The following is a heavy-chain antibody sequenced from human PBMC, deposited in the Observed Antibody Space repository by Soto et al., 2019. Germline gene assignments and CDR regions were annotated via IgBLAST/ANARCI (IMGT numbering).Heavy chain of an antibody. Sequence: PGGSLRLSCSSSVCSFSGHTMYWVRHTPGKWLEYVSAVGPDGGGAYYADSVRGRFTISRDNFKNTLSLQMSSLRPEDTAIYYCVNAIHTYAWCGGQGTQVTVS. J-gene: IGHJ4*02. CDR3: VNAIHTYAWC. D-gene: IGHD2-2*02. CDR1: VCSFSGHT. V-gene: IGHV3-64D*06. CDR2: VGPDGGGA.